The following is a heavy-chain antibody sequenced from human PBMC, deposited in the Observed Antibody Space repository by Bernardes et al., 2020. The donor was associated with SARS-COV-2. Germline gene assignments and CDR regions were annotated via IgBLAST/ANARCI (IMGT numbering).Heavy chain of an antibody. Sequence: VGSLRLSCAASGFTFSSSAMSWVRQAPGKGLEWVSLIIGSGTNTFYADSVKGRFTISRDNSKNTLYLQVNSLRAEDTAVYYCAKRGGYSFDYWGQGTLVTVSS. CDR2: IIGSGTNT. CDR1: GFTFSSSA. D-gene: IGHD3-16*01. J-gene: IGHJ4*02. CDR3: AKRGGYSFDY. V-gene: IGHV3-23*01.